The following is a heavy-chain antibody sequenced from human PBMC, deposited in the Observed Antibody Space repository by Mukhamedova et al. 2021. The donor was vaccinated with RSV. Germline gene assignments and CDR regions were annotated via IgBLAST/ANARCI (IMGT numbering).Heavy chain of an antibody. V-gene: IGHV3-53*01. J-gene: IGHJ4*02. CDR2: IYSGGST. CDR3: ASLAVAGTNTFYY. Sequence: GLEWVSVIYSGGSTYYADSVKGRFTLSRDNSKHTLYLQMNSLRAEDTAVYYCASLAVAGTNTFYYWGQGHLVTVSS. D-gene: IGHD6-19*01.